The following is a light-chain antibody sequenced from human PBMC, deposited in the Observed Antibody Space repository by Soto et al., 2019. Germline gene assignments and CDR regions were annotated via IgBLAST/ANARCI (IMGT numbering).Light chain of an antibody. CDR2: DVS. Sequence: QSALTQPASVSGSPGQSITISCTGTSSDVGAYNYVSWYQQHPGKAPKLMIYDVSNRPSRVSNRFSGSKSGNTASLTISGLQAEDEADYDCCSYTSSSTRVFGGGTKVTVL. CDR1: SSDVGAYNY. CDR3: CSYTSSSTRV. V-gene: IGLV2-14*01. J-gene: IGLJ2*01.